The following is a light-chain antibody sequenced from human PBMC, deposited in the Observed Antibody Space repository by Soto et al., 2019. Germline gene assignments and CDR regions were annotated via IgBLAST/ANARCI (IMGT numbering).Light chain of an antibody. CDR3: QQYYNWPPMYT. CDR1: QSVSSN. CDR2: GAS. J-gene: IGKJ2*01. Sequence: EIVVTQSPATLSVSPGERATLSCRASQSVSSNLAWYQQKPGQAPRLLIYGASTRATGIPARFSGSGSGTEFTLTISILQSEDFALYYCQQYYNWPPMYTFGQGTKLEIK. V-gene: IGKV3-15*01.